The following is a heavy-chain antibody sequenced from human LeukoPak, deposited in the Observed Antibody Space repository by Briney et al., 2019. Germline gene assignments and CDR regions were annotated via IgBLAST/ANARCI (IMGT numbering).Heavy chain of an antibody. Sequence: SVNVSCKASGGTFSSYAISWVRQAPGQGLEWMGGIIPIFGTANYAQKFQGRVTITADESTSTAYMELSSLRSEDTAVYYCARGGKGQLVRFDPWGQGTLVTVSS. V-gene: IGHV1-69*13. D-gene: IGHD6-6*01. J-gene: IGHJ5*02. CDR1: GGTFSSYA. CDR3: ARGGKGQLVRFDP. CDR2: IIPIFGTA.